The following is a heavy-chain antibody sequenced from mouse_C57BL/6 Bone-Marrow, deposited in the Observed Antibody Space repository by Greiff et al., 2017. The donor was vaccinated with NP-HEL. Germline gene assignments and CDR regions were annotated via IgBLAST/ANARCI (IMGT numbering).Heavy chain of an antibody. CDR2: IHPNSGST. V-gene: IGHV1-64*01. Sequence: QVQLQQPGAELVKPGASVKLSCKASGYTFTSYWMHWVKQRPGQGLEWIGMIHPNSGSTNYNEKFKSKATLTVDKSSSTAYMQLSSLTSDDSAVYYCARFTTVVGDYWGQGTTLTVSS. J-gene: IGHJ2*01. CDR3: ARFTTVVGDY. CDR1: GYTFTSYW. D-gene: IGHD1-1*01.